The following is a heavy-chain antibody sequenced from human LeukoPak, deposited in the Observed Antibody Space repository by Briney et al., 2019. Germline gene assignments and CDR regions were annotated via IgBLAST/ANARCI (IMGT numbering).Heavy chain of an antibody. CDR3: ASSLITGTTSIDY. Sequence: PSETLSLTCTVSGGSISSYYWSWIRQPPGKGLEWIGYTYYSGSTNYNPSLKSRVTISVDTSKNQFSLKLSSVTAADTAVYYCASSLITGTTSIDYWGQGTLVTVSS. D-gene: IGHD1-7*01. CDR1: GGSISSYY. J-gene: IGHJ4*02. V-gene: IGHV4-59*01. CDR2: TYYSGST.